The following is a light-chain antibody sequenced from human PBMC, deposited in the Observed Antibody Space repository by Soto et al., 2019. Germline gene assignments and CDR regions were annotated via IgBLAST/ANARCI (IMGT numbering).Light chain of an antibody. CDR2: TAS. CDR1: QAISNY. V-gene: IGKV1-27*01. CDR3: QMHNSAPFS. J-gene: IGKJ3*01. Sequence: DIQMTQSPSSLSASVGDRVTITCRASQAISNYVAWYQQRPGKVPKLLIYTASTLQSGVPSRFSGSGSGTDFTLTINSLQPEDVATYYCQMHNSAPFSFGPGTKVDIK.